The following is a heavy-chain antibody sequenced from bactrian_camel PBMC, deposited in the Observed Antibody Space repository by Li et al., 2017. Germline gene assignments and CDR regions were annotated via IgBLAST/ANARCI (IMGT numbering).Heavy chain of an antibody. CDR1: GYTYSGHC. J-gene: IGHJ4*01. D-gene: IGHD4*01. Sequence: HVQLVESGGGSVQAGGSLRLSCAFSGYTYSGHCMGWFRQAPGKEREGVAIIGSSGSTGYADSVKGRFTISKDNAKNTLYLQMNSLKPEDTAMYYCAARWSDTRFRASMKPDDYRYWGQGTQVTVS. V-gene: IGHV3S55*01. CDR3: AARWSDTRFRASMKPDDYRY. CDR2: IGSSGST.